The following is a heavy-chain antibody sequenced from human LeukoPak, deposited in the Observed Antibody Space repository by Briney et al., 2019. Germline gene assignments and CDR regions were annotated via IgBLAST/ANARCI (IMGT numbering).Heavy chain of an antibody. CDR3: ARGSFLITFGGLIV. D-gene: IGHD3-16*02. Sequence: GGSLRLSCAASGFTFSDYYMSWIRQAPGKGLEWLSYIGSSNTIYSADSVKGRFTISRDNANNSLYLQINSLRAEDTAVYYCARGSFLITFGGLIVWGQGTLVTVSS. CDR2: IGSSNTI. J-gene: IGHJ4*02. V-gene: IGHV3-11*04. CDR1: GFTFSDYY.